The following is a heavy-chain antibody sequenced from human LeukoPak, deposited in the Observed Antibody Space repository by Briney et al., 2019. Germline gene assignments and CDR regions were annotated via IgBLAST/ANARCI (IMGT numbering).Heavy chain of an antibody. CDR3: ARPSCSSTSCRTISY. CDR1: GYSFTSYW. J-gene: IGHJ4*02. Sequence: GESLKISCKGSGYSFTSYWIGWVRQMPGKGLEWMGIIYPGDSDTRYSPSFQGQVTISADKSISTAYLQWSSLKASDTAMYYCARPSCSSTSCRTISYWGQGTLVTVSS. D-gene: IGHD2-2*01. CDR2: IYPGDSDT. V-gene: IGHV5-51*01.